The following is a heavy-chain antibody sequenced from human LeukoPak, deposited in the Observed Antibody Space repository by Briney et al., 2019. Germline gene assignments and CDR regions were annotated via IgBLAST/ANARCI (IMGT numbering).Heavy chain of an antibody. CDR2: ISSNGGST. CDR3: VKSTEVNYGSGTFDY. V-gene: IGHV3-64D*06. CDR1: GFTLSSYA. D-gene: IGHD3-10*01. J-gene: IGHJ4*02. Sequence: GGSLRLSCSASGFTLSSYAMHWVRQAPGKGLEYVSAISSNGGSTYYADSVKGRFTISRDNSKNTLYLQMSSLRAEDTAVYYCVKSTEVNYGSGTFDYWGQGILVTVSS.